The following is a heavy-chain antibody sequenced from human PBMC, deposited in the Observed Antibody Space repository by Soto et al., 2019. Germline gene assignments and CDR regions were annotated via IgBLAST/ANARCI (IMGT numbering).Heavy chain of an antibody. CDR3: AREERHSSSWTAGHYYYGMDV. J-gene: IGHJ6*02. Sequence: QVQLVESGGGVVQPGRSLRLSCAASGFTFSSYAMHWVRQAPGKGLEWVAVISYDGSNKYYADSVKGRFTISRDNSKNTLYLQMNSLRAEDTAVYYCAREERHSSSWTAGHYYYGMDVWGQGTTVTVSS. V-gene: IGHV3-30-3*01. CDR2: ISYDGSNK. CDR1: GFTFSSYA. D-gene: IGHD6-13*01.